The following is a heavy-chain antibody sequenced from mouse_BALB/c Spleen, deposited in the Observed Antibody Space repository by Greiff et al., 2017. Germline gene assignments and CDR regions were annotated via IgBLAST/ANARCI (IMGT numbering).Heavy chain of an antibody. CDR1: GFTFSSYA. D-gene: IGHD2-1*01. J-gene: IGHJ1*01. V-gene: IGHV5-9-4*01. Sequence: VQLKESGGGLVKPGGSLKLSCAASGFTFSSYAMSWVRQSPEKRLEWVAEISSGGSYTYYPDTVTGRFTISRDNAKNTLYLEMSSLRSEDTAMYYCARCYGNYYFDVWGAGTTVTVSS. CDR3: ARCYGNYYFDV. CDR2: ISSGGSYT.